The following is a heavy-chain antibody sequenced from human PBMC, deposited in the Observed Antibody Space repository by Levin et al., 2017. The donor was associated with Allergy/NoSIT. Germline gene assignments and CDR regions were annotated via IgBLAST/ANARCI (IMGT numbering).Heavy chain of an antibody. J-gene: IGHJ4*02. CDR3: AKGGNIVATPYYFDY. Sequence: LSLTCAASGFTFSSYAMSWVRQAPGKGLEWVSAISGSGGSTYYADSVKGRFTISRDNSKNTLYLQMNSLRAEDTAVYYCAKGGNIVATPYYFDYWGQGTLVTVSS. CDR2: ISGSGGST. V-gene: IGHV3-23*01. D-gene: IGHD5-12*01. CDR1: GFTFSSYA.